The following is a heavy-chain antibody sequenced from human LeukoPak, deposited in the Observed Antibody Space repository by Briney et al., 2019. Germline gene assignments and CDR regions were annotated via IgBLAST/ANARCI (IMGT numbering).Heavy chain of an antibody. V-gene: IGHV4-39*07. J-gene: IGHJ4*02. CDR3: APGIGDGYNYHFDY. D-gene: IGHD5-24*01. CDR2: IYYSGST. CDR1: GGSISSSSYY. Sequence: SETLSLTCTVSGGSISSSSYYWGWIRQPPGKGLEWIGSIYYSGSTYYNPSLKSRVTISVDTSKNQFSLKLSSVTAADTAVYYCAPGIGDGYNYHFDYWGQGTLVTVSS.